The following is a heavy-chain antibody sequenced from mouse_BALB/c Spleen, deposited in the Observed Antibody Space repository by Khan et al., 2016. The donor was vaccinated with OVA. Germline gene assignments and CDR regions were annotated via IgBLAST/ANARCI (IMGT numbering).Heavy chain of an antibody. V-gene: IGHV1-4*02. CDR2: ITPSSGYI. Sequence: VQLQQSAAELARPGASVKMSCKASGYSFTTYTIHWVKQRPGQGLEWIGNITPSSGYIEYNQKFKDKTTLTADKSSSTADMQLISLTSADCAVYDCESGRRRVEYWGQGTSVTVSS. CDR1: GYSFTTYT. CDR3: ESGRRRVEY. D-gene: IGHD1-2*01. J-gene: IGHJ4*01.